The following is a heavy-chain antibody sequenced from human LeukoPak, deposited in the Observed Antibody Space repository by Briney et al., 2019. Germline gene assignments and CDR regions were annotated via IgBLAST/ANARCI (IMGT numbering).Heavy chain of an antibody. CDR2: ISSSGSTI. D-gene: IGHD6-13*01. CDR1: GFTFSSYE. CDR3: AKLHIVIAAADHDY. Sequence: GGSLRLSCAASGFTFSSYEMNWVRQAPGKGLEWVSYISSSGSTIYYADSVKGRFTISRDNAKNSLYLQMNSLRAEDTAVYYCAKLHIVIAAADHDYWGQGTLVTVSS. V-gene: IGHV3-48*03. J-gene: IGHJ4*02.